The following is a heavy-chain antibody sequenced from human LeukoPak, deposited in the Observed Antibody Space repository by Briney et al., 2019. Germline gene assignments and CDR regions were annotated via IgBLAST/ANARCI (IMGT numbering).Heavy chain of an antibody. CDR3: ARDLAATYYYDSSGYSQPGY. D-gene: IGHD3-22*01. Sequence: GGSLRLSCAASGFTFSSYSMNWVRQAPGKGLEWVSSISSSSSYKYYADSVKGRFTISRDNAKNSLYLQMNSLRAEDTAVCYCARDLAATYYYDSSGYSQPGYWGQGTLVTVSS. J-gene: IGHJ4*02. V-gene: IGHV3-21*01. CDR1: GFTFSSYS. CDR2: ISSSSSYK.